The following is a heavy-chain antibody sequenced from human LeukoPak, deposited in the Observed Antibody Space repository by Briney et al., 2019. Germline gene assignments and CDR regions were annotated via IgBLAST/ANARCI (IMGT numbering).Heavy chain of an antibody. V-gene: IGHV4-34*01. CDR2: INHSGST. CDR3: ARGIAAAGHFDY. D-gene: IGHD6-13*01. J-gene: IGHJ4*02. CDR1: GGSFSGYY. Sequence: SETLSLTCAVYGGSFSGYYWSWIRQPPGKGLEWIGEINHSGSTNYNPSLKSRVTISVDTSKNQFSLKLSSVTAADTAVYYCARGIAAAGHFDYWGQGTLVTVFS.